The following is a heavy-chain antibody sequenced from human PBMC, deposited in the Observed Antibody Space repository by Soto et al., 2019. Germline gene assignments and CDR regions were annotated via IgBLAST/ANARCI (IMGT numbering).Heavy chain of an antibody. CDR1: GFTFSTYY. Sequence: QVQLVESGGGSIKPGESLRLSCAASGFTFSTYYMAWIRQPPGKGLEWVSYISSRHNPTYYADSVTGRFTISRDNAKNSLYLHMTSLRADDTAVYYCVRDKDGTYNFDYWGQGTLVTVSS. CDR3: VRDKDGTYNFDY. D-gene: IGHD1-26*01. CDR2: ISSRHNPT. J-gene: IGHJ4*02. V-gene: IGHV3-11*01.